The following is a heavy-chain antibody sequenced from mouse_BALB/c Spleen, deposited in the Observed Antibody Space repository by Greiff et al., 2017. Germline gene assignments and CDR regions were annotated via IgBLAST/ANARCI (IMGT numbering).Heavy chain of an antibody. CDR2: IDPENGNT. D-gene: IGHD2-10*02. Sequence: VQLQQSGAELVRPGALVKLSCKASGFNIKDYYMPWVKQSPEQGLEWIGWIDPENGNTIYDPKFQGKASITADTSSNTAYLQLSSLTSEDTAVYYCARAYGNYAMDYWGQGTSVTVSS. CDR1: GFNIKDYY. V-gene: IGHV14-1*02. J-gene: IGHJ4*01. CDR3: ARAYGNYAMDY.